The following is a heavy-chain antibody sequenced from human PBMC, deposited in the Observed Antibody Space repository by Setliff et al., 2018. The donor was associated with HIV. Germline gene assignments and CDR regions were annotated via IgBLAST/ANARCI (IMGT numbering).Heavy chain of an antibody. V-gene: IGHV4-39*07. J-gene: IGHJ4*02. Sequence: PSETLSLTCSVSGDSISTGTYYWGWIRQPPGKGLEWMGSVSYSGSTLYNPSLKSRVTISVDTSKNHFSLNLSSVTAADTAVYYCARDGAFVWGTYRYQGFDHWGQGTLVTVSS. CDR3: ARDGAFVWGTYRYQGFDH. CDR2: VSYSGST. D-gene: IGHD3-16*02. CDR1: GDSISTGTYY.